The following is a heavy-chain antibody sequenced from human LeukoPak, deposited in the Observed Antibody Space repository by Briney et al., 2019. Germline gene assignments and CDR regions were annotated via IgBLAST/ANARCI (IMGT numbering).Heavy chain of an antibody. V-gene: IGHV1-18*01. CDR3: XXXXXXIVGAKGSDYYYYYMDV. CDR1: GYTFNSYG. Sequence: ASVKVSCKASGYTFNSYGISWVRQAPGQGLEWMGWISAYNGHTNYAQKFQGRVTITTDTSTSTAYVQLRSLRSDDTHVYSCXXXXXXIVGAKGSDYYYYYMDVWGKGTTVTVSS. J-gene: IGHJ6*03. CDR2: ISAYNGHT. D-gene: IGHD1-26*01.